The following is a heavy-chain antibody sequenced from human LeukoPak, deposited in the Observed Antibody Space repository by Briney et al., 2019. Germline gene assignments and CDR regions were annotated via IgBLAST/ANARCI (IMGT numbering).Heavy chain of an antibody. Sequence: ASVKVSCKASGGTFSSYAISWVRQAPGQGLEWMGGIIPIFGTANYAQKFQGRVTITTDESTSTAYMELSSLRYEGTAVYYCARERYGYLYYFDSWGRETLVTVPS. CDR3: ARERYGYLYYFDS. CDR1: GGTFSSYA. D-gene: IGHD5-18*01. V-gene: IGHV1-69*05. CDR2: IIPIFGTA. J-gene: IGHJ4*02.